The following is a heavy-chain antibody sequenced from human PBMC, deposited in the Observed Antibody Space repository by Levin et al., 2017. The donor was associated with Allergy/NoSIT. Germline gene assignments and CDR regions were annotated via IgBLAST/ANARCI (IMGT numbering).Heavy chain of an antibody. D-gene: IGHD3-16*01. CDR1: GXXXXXYX. J-gene: IGHJ4*02. Sequence: GGSLRLSCAASGXXXXXYXXXXXXXXXXKGLDWVAVISYDGSNQNYADSVKGRYTISRDNSKNTLYLHMSSLSAEDTAVYYCAREFSSSLGTDYWGQGTLVTVSP. V-gene: IGHV3-30-3*01. CDR2: ISYDGSNQ. CDR3: AREFSSSLGTDY.